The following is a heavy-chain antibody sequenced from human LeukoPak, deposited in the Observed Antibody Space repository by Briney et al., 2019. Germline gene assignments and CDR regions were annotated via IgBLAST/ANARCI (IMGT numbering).Heavy chain of an antibody. J-gene: IGHJ4*02. V-gene: IGHV1-69*13. D-gene: IGHD3-22*01. CDR3: ARAIKNYYDSSGYYPIDY. CDR1: GGTFSSYA. Sequence: ASVKVSCKASGGTFSSYAISWVRQAPGQGLEWMGGIIPIFGTANYAQKFQGRVTITADESTSTAYMELRSLRSDDTAVYYCARAIKNYYDSSGYYPIDYWGQGTLVTVSS. CDR2: IIPIFGTA.